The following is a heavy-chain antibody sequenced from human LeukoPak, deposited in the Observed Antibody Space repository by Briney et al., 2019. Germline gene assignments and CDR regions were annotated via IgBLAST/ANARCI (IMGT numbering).Heavy chain of an antibody. D-gene: IGHD6-19*01. CDR1: GFTVSSYA. V-gene: IGHV3-21*01. CDR3: ATEFLGAVAETGDY. J-gene: IGHJ4*02. CDR2: ISRTSGNI. Sequence: GGSLRLSCAASGFTVSSYAMNWVRQAPGKGLEWVSSISRTSGNIYYADSVKGRFTISRDNAKNSLYLQMNSLRAEDTAVYYCATEFLGAVAETGDYWGQGTLVTVSS.